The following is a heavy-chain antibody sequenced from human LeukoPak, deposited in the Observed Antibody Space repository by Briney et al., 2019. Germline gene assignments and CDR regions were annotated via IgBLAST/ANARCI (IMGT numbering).Heavy chain of an antibody. J-gene: IGHJ3*02. Sequence: PSETLSLTCGVSGFSINRGYYWNWIRQPPGKGLEWIGFISNSGSTNYNPSLKSRVTISIDTSKRQFSLKLSSVTAADTAVYYCARYEVGSSWAQAFDIWGQGTMVTVSS. V-gene: IGHV4-61*01. D-gene: IGHD6-13*01. CDR1: GFSINRGYY. CDR3: ARYEVGSSWAQAFDI. CDR2: ISNSGST.